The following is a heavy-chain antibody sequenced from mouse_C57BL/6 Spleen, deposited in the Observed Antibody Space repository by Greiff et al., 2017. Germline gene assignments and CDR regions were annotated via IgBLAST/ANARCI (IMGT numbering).Heavy chain of an antibody. J-gene: IGHJ2*01. Sequence: VQLQQSGAELVRPGTSVKVSCKASGYAFTNYLIERVKQRPGQGLEWIGVVNPGSGGTKYNEKCKGKATLTADKSSITAYIQLSSLTYEDSAVYFCARSGYDEDFAYWGQGTTLTVSS. CDR2: VNPGSGGT. V-gene: IGHV1-54*01. CDR1: GYAFTNYL. D-gene: IGHD2-2*01. CDR3: ARSGYDEDFAY.